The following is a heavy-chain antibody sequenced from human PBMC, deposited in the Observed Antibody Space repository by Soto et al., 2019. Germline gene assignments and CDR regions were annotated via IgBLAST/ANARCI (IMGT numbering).Heavy chain of an antibody. CDR1: GFTLSDYC. CDR2: INGDGNEK. V-gene: IGHV3-7*02. Sequence: EVELVESGGGLVQPGGSLRLSCVASGFTLSDYCMTWIRQAPGKGLEWVANINGDGNEKNYLDSVKGRFTISRDNAHSSESVQMTSLRADDAGIYYCAGGRAVAVWGQGIQVIVSS. CDR3: AGGRAVAV. J-gene: IGHJ1*01.